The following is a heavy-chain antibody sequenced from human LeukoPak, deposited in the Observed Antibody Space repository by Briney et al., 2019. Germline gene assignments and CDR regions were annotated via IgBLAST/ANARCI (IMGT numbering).Heavy chain of an antibody. CDR1: GFTFDDYA. J-gene: IGHJ4*02. CDR2: ISWNSGSI. CDR3: AKSVAGQSRGYFDY. V-gene: IGHV3-9*03. D-gene: IGHD6-19*01. Sequence: SLRLSCAASGFTFDDYAMHWVRQAPGKGLEWVSGISWNSGSIVYADSVKGRFTISRDNAKNSLYLQMNSLRAEDMALYYCAKSVAGQSRGYFDYWGQGTLVTVSS.